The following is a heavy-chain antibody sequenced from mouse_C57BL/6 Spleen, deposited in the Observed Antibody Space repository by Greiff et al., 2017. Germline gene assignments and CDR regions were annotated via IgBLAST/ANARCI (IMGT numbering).Heavy chain of an antibody. V-gene: IGHV1-54*01. J-gene: IGHJ4*01. Sequence: QVQLQQSGAELVRPGTSVKVSCKASGYAFTNYLIEWVKQRPGQGLEWIGVINPGSGGTNYNEKFKGKATLTADKSSSTAYMQLSSLTSEDSAVYCCAVAGDYWGQGTSVTVSS. CDR2: INPGSGGT. CDR3: AVAGDY. D-gene: IGHD1-1*01. CDR1: GYAFTNYL.